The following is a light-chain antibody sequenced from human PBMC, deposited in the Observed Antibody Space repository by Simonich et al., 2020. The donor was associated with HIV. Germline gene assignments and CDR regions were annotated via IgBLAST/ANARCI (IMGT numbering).Light chain of an antibody. Sequence: DVVMTQSPLSLPVTLGQPASISCRSSPSLEHSDGNPYLNGVQLRPGQSPRRRIYKVSNRDSGVPDRFSGSGSGTDFTLKISRVEAEDVGVYYCMQGTHWPRTFGQGTKVEIK. J-gene: IGKJ1*01. CDR1: PSLEHSDGNPY. CDR2: KVS. V-gene: IGKV2-30*02. CDR3: MQGTHWPRT.